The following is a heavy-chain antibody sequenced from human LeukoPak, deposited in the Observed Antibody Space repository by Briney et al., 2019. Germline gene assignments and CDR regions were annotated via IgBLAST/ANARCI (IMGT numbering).Heavy chain of an antibody. J-gene: IGHJ6*03. D-gene: IGHD3-22*01. CDR1: GFTFSSYA. V-gene: IGHV3-23*01. Sequence: PGGSLRLSCAASGFTFSSYAMSWVRQAPGKGLEWVSAISGSGGSTYYADSVKGRFTISRDNSKNTLYLQMNSLRAEDTAVYYCAKSGYYYYDSSGYYYPDYYYMDVWGKGTTVTISS. CDR3: AKSGYYYYDSSGYYYPDYYYMDV. CDR2: ISGSGGST.